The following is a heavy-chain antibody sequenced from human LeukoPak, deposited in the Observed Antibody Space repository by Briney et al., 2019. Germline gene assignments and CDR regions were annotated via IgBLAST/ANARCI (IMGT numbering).Heavy chain of an antibody. CDR1: GFTFSSYS. Sequence: GGSLRLSCAASGFTFSSYSMNWVRQAPGKGLEWVSSISSSSSYIYYADSVKGRFTISRDNAKNSLYLQMKSLRAEDTAVYYCARRWLQFGPLFDYWGQGTLVNVSS. CDR3: ARRWLQFGPLFDY. V-gene: IGHV3-21*01. CDR2: ISSSSSYI. J-gene: IGHJ4*02. D-gene: IGHD5-24*01.